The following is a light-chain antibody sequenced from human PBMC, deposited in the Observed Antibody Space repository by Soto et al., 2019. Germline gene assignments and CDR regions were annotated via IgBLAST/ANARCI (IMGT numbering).Light chain of an antibody. CDR3: QQRTNWPLT. J-gene: IGKJ4*01. CDR1: QSVTTF. V-gene: IGKV3-11*01. Sequence: EIVLTQSPVTLSLSPGERATLSCRASQSVTTFLAWYQQKPGQAPILLIYDASKRATGIPARFSGSGSGTDFTLTISSLEPEDFAVYYCQQRTNWPLTFGGGTKVDIK. CDR2: DAS.